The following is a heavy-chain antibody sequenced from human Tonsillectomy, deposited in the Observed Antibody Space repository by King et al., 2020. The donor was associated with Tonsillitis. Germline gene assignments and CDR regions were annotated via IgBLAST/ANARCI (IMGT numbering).Heavy chain of an antibody. J-gene: IGHJ1*01. CDR3: ARXEGXXGDYGX. CDR1: GFTFSSXW. CDR2: INSDGSTT. V-gene: IGHV3-74*01. Sequence: VQLVESGGGLVQPGGSLRLSCAASGFTFSSXWMHWVRQAPGKGLVWVSRINSDGSTTSYADSVKGRFTISRANAKNTLNMQMNSLRAEDTAVYYCARXEGXXGDYGXWGXGXLVTVS. D-gene: IGHD4-17*01.